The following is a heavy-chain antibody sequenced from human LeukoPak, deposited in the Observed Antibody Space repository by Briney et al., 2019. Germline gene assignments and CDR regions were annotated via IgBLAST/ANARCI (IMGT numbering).Heavy chain of an antibody. CDR2: IYYSGST. V-gene: IGHV4-39*01. CDR3: ARNRGTPLLWFGELLSQPTGMDV. Sequence: KPSETLSLTCTVSGGSISSSSYYWGWIRQPPGKGLEWIGSIYYSGSTYYNPSLKSRVTISVDTSKNQFSLKLGSVTAADTAVYYCARNRGTPLLWFGELLSQPTGMDVWGQGTTVTVSS. CDR1: GGSISSSSYY. D-gene: IGHD3-10*01. J-gene: IGHJ6*02.